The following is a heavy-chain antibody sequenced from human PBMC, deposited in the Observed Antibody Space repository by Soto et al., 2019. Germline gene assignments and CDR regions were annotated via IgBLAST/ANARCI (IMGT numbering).Heavy chain of an antibody. CDR2: IYYNGRT. V-gene: IGHV4-59*08. D-gene: IGHD6-13*01. CDR3: ARHDGGASALIGY. Sequence: SLTCTVSGGSISSDFWSWIRQPPGKGLEWLGFIYYNGRTNYNPSLKSRVTVSVDTSKNQLSLRLSSVTAADTAVYFCARHDGGASALIGYWGQGALVTVSS. J-gene: IGHJ4*02. CDR1: GGSISSDF.